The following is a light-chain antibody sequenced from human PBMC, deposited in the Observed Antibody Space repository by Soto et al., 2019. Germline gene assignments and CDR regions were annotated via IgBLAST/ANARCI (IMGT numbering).Light chain of an antibody. CDR2: GNR. CDR1: SSNLGAGYD. V-gene: IGLV1-40*01. CDR3: SSYAGSNTLV. J-gene: IGLJ1*01. Sequence: QSVLTQPPSVSGAPGQRVTLSCTGNSSNLGAGYDVHWYQQLPGAAPKLVIFGNRNRPSGVPERFSGSKSGTSASLAITGLQAEDEADYYCSSYAGSNTLVFGTGTKLTVL.